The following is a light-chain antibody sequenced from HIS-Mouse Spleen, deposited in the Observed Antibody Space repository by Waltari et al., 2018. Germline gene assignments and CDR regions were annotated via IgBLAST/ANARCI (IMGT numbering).Light chain of an antibody. J-gene: IGLJ2*01. Sequence: HSALTQPAYVSGSPGQSITISCTGTSSDVGGYNYVSWYQQHPGKAPKLMIYDVSNRPSGVSNRFSGSKSGNTASLTISGLQAEDEADYYCSSYTSSSTVFGGGTKLTVL. CDR2: DVS. CDR1: SSDVGGYNY. V-gene: IGLV2-14*03. CDR3: SSYTSSSTV.